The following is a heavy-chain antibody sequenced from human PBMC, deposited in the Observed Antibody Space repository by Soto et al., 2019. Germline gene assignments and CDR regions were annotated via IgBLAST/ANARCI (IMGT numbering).Heavy chain of an antibody. CDR3: AHRPSYCSGGSCDSGFDY. V-gene: IGHV2-5*02. CDR1: GFSLSTSGVG. CDR2: IYWDDDK. D-gene: IGHD2-15*01. Sequence: QITLKESGPTLVKPTQTLTLTCTFSGFSLSTSGVGVGWIRQPPGKALEWLALIYWDDDKRYSPSLKSRLTITKDTSKNHVVLTMTNMDTVDTATYYCAHRPSYCSGGSCDSGFDYWGQGTLVTVSS. J-gene: IGHJ4*02.